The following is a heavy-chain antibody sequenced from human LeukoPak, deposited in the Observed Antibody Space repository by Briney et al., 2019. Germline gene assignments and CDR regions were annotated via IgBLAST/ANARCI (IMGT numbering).Heavy chain of an antibody. V-gene: IGHV3-23*01. CDR3: ARCMVLRQGWCIWFDP. CDR2: VKSLGDT. J-gene: IGHJ5*02. Sequence: GGSLRLSCEASGFALRKYAMSWVRRAPGKGLEWVSSVKSLGDTHYADSVKGRFTISRDNSEDTVYLQMNSLRVEDTAIYSCARCMVLRQGWCIWFDPWGQGTLVTVSS. CDR1: GFALRKYA. D-gene: IGHD2-8*01.